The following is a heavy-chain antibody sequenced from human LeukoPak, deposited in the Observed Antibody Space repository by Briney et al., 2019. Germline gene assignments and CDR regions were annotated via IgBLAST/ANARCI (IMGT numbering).Heavy chain of an antibody. Sequence: PSETLSLTCTVSGDSISSHYWSWIRQPPGKGLEWIGYIYYSGSTNYNPSLKSRVTISVDTSKKQFSLKLTSVTAADTAVYYCARVYRSSWRDGFDPWGQGTLVTVSS. CDR1: GDSISSHY. CDR2: IYYSGST. D-gene: IGHD6-13*01. V-gene: IGHV4-59*11. CDR3: ARVYRSSWRDGFDP. J-gene: IGHJ5*02.